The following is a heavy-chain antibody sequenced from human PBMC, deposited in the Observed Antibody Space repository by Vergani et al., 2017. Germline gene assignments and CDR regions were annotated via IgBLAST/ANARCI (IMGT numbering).Heavy chain of an antibody. CDR2: ISSSSSTI. Sequence: EVQLVESGGGLVQPGRSLRLSCAASGFTFDDYAMHWVRQAPGKGLEWVSYISSSSSTIYYADSVKGRFTISRDNAKNSLYLQMNSLRDEDTAVYYCARDGRGKDDYWGQGTLVTVSS. J-gene: IGHJ4*02. V-gene: IGHV3-48*02. CDR1: GFTFDDYA. CDR3: ARDGRGKDDY. D-gene: IGHD3-10*01.